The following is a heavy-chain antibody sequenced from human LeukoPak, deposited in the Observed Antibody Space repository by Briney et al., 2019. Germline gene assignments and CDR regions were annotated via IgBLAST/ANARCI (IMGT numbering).Heavy chain of an antibody. CDR2: ISGSGGST. D-gene: IGHD3-3*01. J-gene: IGHJ4*02. Sequence: PGGSLRLSCAASGFTFSSYAMSWVRQAPGKGLEWVSAISGSGGSTYYADSVKGRFTISRDNSKNTLYLQMNSLRAEDTAVYYCAKDFRFLEWFQSDYWGQGTLVTVSS. V-gene: IGHV3-23*01. CDR1: GFTFSSYA. CDR3: AKDFRFLEWFQSDY.